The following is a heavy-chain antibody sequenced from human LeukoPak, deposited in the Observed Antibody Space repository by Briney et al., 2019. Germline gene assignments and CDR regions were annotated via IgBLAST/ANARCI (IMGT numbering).Heavy chain of an antibody. V-gene: IGHV1-46*01. D-gene: IGHD3-22*01. J-gene: IGHJ4*02. CDR3: ARDLRDSSGYYWGYYFDY. Sequence: GASVKVSCKASGYTFTSYGISWVRQAPGQGLEWMGIINPSGGSTSYAQKFQGRVTMTRDMSTSTVYMELSSLRSEDTAVYYCARDLRDSSGYYWGYYFDYWGQGTLVTVSS. CDR1: GYTFTSYG. CDR2: INPSGGST.